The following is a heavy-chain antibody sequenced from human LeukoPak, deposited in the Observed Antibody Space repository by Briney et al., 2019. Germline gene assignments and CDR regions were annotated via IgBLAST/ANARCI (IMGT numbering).Heavy chain of an antibody. D-gene: IGHD3-22*01. CDR1: GFTFSSYW. CDR2: IKEDGSEK. Sequence: GGSLRLSCAASGFTFSSYWMSWVRQAPGKGLEGGANIKEDGSEKYYMDSVKGRFTISRDNAKNSLYLQMNSLRAEDTAVYYCARPAYPRHDSSGYYLEWGQGTLVTVSS. V-gene: IGHV3-7*01. CDR3: ARPAYPRHDSSGYYLE. J-gene: IGHJ4*02.